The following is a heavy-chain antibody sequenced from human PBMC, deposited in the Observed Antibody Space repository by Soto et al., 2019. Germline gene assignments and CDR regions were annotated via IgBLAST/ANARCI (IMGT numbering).Heavy chain of an antibody. D-gene: IGHD3-3*01. CDR1: GHTFTSYG. Sequence: ASVKVSCKASGHTFTSYGISWVRQAPGQGREWMGWISAYNGNTNYAQKLQGRVTMTTDTSTSTAYMELRSLRSDDTAVYYCAREGRITIFGVVPDGFDYWRQRTLVTVSA. J-gene: IGHJ4*02. CDR2: ISAYNGNT. CDR3: AREGRITIFGVVPDGFDY. V-gene: IGHV1-18*04.